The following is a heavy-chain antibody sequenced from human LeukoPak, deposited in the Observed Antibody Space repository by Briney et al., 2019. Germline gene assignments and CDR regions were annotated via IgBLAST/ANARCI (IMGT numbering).Heavy chain of an antibody. CDR2: INPNSGGT. CDR3: ARDHCVSSGCYEDYYYGMDV. V-gene: IGHV1-2*02. Sequence: ASVKVSCKASGYTFTVYYMQWVRQAPGQGLEWMGWINPNSGGTNYAQKFQGRVTMTRDTSISTAYMELSRLRSDDTAVYFCARDHCVSSGCYEDYYYGMDVSGRGTTVTVSS. J-gene: IGHJ6*02. D-gene: IGHD2-2*01. CDR1: GYTFTVYY.